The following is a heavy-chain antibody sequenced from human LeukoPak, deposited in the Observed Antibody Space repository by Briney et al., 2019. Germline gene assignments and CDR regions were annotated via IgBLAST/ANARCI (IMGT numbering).Heavy chain of an antibody. CDR2: ISAYNGNT. J-gene: IGHJ6*02. D-gene: IGHD3-3*01. CDR3: ARDFGNEHINYGMDV. V-gene: IGHV1-18*01. Sequence: ASVKVSCKASGYTFTSYGISWVRQAPGQGLEWMGWISAYNGNTNYAQKLQGRVTMTTDTSTSTAYMELRSLRSEDTAVYYCARDFGNEHINYGMDVWGQGTTVTVSS. CDR1: GYTFTSYG.